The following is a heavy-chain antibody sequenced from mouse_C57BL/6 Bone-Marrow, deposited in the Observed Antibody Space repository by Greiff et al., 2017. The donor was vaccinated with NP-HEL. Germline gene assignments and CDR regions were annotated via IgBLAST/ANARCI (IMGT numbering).Heavy chain of an antibody. CDR1: GYTFTSYW. Sequence: QVQLQQPGAELVKPGASVKLSCKASGYTFTSYWMHWVKQRPGRGLEWIGGIDPNSGGTKYNEKFKSRATLTVDKPSSTAYMQLSSLTSDDSAVYYCARSPHYYGSSLWYFDVWGTGTTVTVSS. CDR2: IDPNSGGT. V-gene: IGHV1-72*01. J-gene: IGHJ1*03. D-gene: IGHD1-1*01. CDR3: ARSPHYYGSSLWYFDV.